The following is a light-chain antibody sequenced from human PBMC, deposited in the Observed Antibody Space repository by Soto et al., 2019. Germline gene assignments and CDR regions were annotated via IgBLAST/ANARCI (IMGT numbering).Light chain of an antibody. J-gene: IGLJ3*02. CDR2: GNS. Sequence: QSVLTQPPSVSGAPGQRVTISCTGSSSNIGAGYDVHWYQQLPGTAPKLLIYGNSNRPSGVPDRFSGSKSGTSASLAITGLQAEDEADYYCQAYDSSLSGWVFGGGTQLTFL. CDR1: SSNIGAGYD. V-gene: IGLV1-40*01. CDR3: QAYDSSLSGWV.